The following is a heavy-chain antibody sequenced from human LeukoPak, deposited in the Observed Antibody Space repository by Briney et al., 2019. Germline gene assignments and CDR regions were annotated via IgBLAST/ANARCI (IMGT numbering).Heavy chain of an antibody. CDR3: ASLPYCSCTSCYLDY. Sequence: GGSLRLSCAASGFTFSSYEMNWVRQAPGKGPEWVSYISSSGSTINYADSVKGRFTISRDNAKNSLYLQMNSLRAEDTAVYYCASLPYCSCTSCYLDYWGQGTLVTVSS. D-gene: IGHD2-2*01. CDR2: ISSSGSTI. CDR1: GFTFSSYE. J-gene: IGHJ4*02. V-gene: IGHV3-48*03.